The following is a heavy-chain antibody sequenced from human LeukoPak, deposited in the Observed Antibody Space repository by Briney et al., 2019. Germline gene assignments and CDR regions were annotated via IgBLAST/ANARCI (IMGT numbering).Heavy chain of an antibody. CDR3: ARIANYDFWRGHPDY. CDR2: ISRRSSYV. J-gene: IGHJ4*02. D-gene: IGHD3-3*01. CDR1: GFTFSYYS. V-gene: IGHV3-21*01. Sequence: GGSLRLSCAASGFTFSYYSMNWVRQAPGKGLEWVSSISRRSSYVYYADSVKGRFTISRDNAKNSLYLQMNSLRAEDTAVYYCARIANYDFWRGHPDYWGQGTLVTVSS.